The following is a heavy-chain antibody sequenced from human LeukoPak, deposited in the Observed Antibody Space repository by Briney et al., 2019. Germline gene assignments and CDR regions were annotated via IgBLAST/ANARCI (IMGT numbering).Heavy chain of an antibody. J-gene: IGHJ4*01. CDR2: IDSDESSK. Sequence: QSGESLRHSFAAHALTFSNSWMQTVRRHPAKGLGWVSGIDSDESSKTYEDSVKGGLPISRENTKNTLYLQMNRLRAEETAVYYCARKGISGSYYFESWGHGDLLSVSS. CDR1: ALTFSNSW. D-gene: IGHD5-12*01. V-gene: IGHV3-74*01. CDR3: ARKGISGSYYFES.